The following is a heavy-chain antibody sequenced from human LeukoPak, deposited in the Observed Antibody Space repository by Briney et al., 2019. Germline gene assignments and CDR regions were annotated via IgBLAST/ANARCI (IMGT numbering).Heavy chain of an antibody. V-gene: IGHV1-69*01. D-gene: IGHD2-15*01. CDR2: IIPIFGTA. CDR1: GGTFSSYA. Sequence: GASVKASCKASGGTFSSYAISWVRQAPGQGLEWMGGIIPIFGTANYAQKFQGRVTITADESTSTAYMELSSLRSEDTAVYYCARGGLYCSGGSCLRFDPWGQGTLVTVSS. J-gene: IGHJ5*02. CDR3: ARGGLYCSGGSCLRFDP.